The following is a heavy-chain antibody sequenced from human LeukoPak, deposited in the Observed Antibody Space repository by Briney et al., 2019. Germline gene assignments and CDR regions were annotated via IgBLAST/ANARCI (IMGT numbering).Heavy chain of an antibody. J-gene: IGHJ4*02. CDR1: GGSISSSSFY. V-gene: IGHV4-39*01. CDR2: IYYSGST. D-gene: IGHD5-12*01. CDR3: ARLSARVATLEY. Sequence: SETLSLTCTVSGGSISSSSFYWGWIRQPPGKGLEWIGSIYYSGSTYYNPSLKSRVTISVDTSKNQFSLKLSSVTAADTAVYYCARLSARVATLEYWGQGTLVTVSS.